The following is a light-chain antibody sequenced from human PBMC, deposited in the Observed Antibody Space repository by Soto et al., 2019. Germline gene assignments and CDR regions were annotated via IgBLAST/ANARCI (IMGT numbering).Light chain of an antibody. V-gene: IGKV1-5*01. J-gene: IGKJ1*01. Sequence: DIQMTQSPSTLSASVGDRVTITCRASQGISGRLAWYQQKPGKAPNLLIYDVSNLESGVPSRFSVTGSGTEFTLTINSLQPGDFAIYYCQQYKSYSTFGPGTKVEVK. CDR2: DVS. CDR1: QGISGR. CDR3: QQYKSYST.